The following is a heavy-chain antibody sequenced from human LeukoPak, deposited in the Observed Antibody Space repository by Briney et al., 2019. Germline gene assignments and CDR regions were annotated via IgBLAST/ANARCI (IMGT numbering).Heavy chain of an antibody. CDR1: GGSISSYY. CDR3: ARGGLFTPFDY. V-gene: IGHV4-59*08. CDR2: IYYSGST. Sequence: PSETLSLTCTVSGGSISSYYWSWIRQPPGKGLEWIGYIYYSGSTNYNPSLKSRVTISVDTSKNQFSLKLSSVTAADTAVYYCARGGLFTPFDYWGQGTLVTVSS. J-gene: IGHJ4*02. D-gene: IGHD3-16*01.